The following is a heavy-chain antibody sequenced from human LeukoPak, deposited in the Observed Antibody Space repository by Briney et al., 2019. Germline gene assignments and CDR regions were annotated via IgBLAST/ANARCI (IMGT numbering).Heavy chain of an antibody. V-gene: IGHV3-23*01. CDR2: ISGSGDTA. CDR1: GFSFSSFA. J-gene: IGHJ6*03. CDR3: AKGKNYYYYFMEV. Sequence: GGSLRLSCAASGFSFSSFAMTWVRQAPGKGLEWVSMISGSGDTAYYADSVKGRFTVSRDNSEKTLYLQMNSLRVEDTAVYYCAKGKNYYYYFMEVWGKGTTVTVSS.